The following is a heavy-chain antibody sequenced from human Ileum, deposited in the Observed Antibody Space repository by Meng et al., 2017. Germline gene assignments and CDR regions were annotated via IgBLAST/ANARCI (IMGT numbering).Heavy chain of an antibody. CDR3: AREPPPGRGGYWFDASRHDAFDI. Sequence: SETLSLTCTVSGGSISSYYWSWIRQPAGQGLEWIGRFYKSGTFKYNPSLESRVTMSMDTSKNQFSLKLSSVTAADTAVYYCAREPPPGRGGYWFDASRHDAFDIWGQGTMVTVSS. CDR2: FYKSGTF. V-gene: IGHV4-4*07. CDR1: GGSISSYY. J-gene: IGHJ3*02. D-gene: IGHD2-2*03.